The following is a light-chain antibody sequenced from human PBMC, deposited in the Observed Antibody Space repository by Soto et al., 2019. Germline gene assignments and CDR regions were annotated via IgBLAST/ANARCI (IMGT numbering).Light chain of an antibody. CDR2: RAS. J-gene: IGKJ4*01. CDR1: QSVSSAL. CDR3: QQYESSPLT. Sequence: EIVLTQSPDTLSLSPGERATLSCRASQSVSSALLAWYQQKPGQAPRLLIYRASTRATGITDRFTGSGSGTDFTLTISRLEPEDVAVYYCQQYESSPLTFGGGTKVEIK. V-gene: IGKV3-20*01.